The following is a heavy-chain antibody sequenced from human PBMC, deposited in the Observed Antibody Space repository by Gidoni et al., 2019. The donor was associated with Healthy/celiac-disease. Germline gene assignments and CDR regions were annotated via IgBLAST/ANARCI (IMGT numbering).Heavy chain of an antibody. CDR1: GGSFSGYY. CDR2: INHSGST. V-gene: IGHV4-34*01. D-gene: IGHD6-19*01. J-gene: IGHJ4*02. Sequence: QVQLQQWGAGLLKPSETLSLTCAVYGGSFSGYYWSWIRQPPGKGLEWIGEINHSGSTNYNPSLKSRVTISVDTSKNQFSLKLSSVTAADTAVYYCARGKKWLVLLFDYWGQGTLVTVSS. CDR3: ARGKKWLVLLFDY.